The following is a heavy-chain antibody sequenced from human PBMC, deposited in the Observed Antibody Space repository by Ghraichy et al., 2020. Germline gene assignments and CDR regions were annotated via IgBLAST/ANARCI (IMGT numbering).Heavy chain of an antibody. D-gene: IGHD4-23*01. CDR2: IYYSGST. V-gene: IGHV4-59*08. CDR1: GGSISTYH. J-gene: IGHJ4*02. Sequence: SETLSLTCSVSGGSISTYHWSWIRQPPGKGLEWIGYIYYSGSTNYNPSLKSRVTISVDTSKNQFSLKLSSVTAADTAVYYCARSSTVVVHDYWGQGTLVTVSS. CDR3: ARSSTVVVHDY.